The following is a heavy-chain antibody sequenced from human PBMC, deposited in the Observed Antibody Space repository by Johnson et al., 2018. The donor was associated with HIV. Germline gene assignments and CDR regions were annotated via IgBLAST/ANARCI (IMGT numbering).Heavy chain of an antibody. Sequence: VLLVESGGGLVQPGGSLRLSCAASGFTFSHYAMHWVRQAPWKGLEYVSAISSNGGRTYYANSVKGRFTISRDNSKNTLYLTMGSLRAEDMAVYYCARGDNYYDSSGYYFAFDIWGQGTMVTVSS. D-gene: IGHD3-22*01. CDR3: ARGDNYYDSSGYYFAFDI. V-gene: IGHV3-64*01. J-gene: IGHJ3*02. CDR2: ISSNGGRT. CDR1: GFTFSHYA.